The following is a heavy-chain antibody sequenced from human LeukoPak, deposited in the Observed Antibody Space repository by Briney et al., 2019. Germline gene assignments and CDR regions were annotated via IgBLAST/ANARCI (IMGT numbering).Heavy chain of an antibody. Sequence: ASVKVSCKASGGTFSSYAINWVRQATGQGLEWMGWMNPNSGNTGYAQKFQGRVTMTRNTSISTAYMELSSLRSEDTAVYYCARGGREQPLRGWGQGTLVTVSS. J-gene: IGHJ4*02. CDR1: GGTFSSYA. CDR2: MNPNSGNT. V-gene: IGHV1-8*02. D-gene: IGHD4-17*01. CDR3: ARGGREQPLRG.